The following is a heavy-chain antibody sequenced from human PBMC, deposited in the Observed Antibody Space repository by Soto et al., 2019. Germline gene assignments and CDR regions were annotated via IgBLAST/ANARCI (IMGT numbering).Heavy chain of an antibody. Sequence: GGSLRLSCAASGFTFDDYGMSWVRQAPGKGLEWVSGINWNGGSTGYADSVKGRFTISRDNAKNSLYLQMNSLRAEDTALYHCARDTKGSSYWYFDLWGRGTLVTVSS. CDR1: GFTFDDYG. CDR3: ARDTKGSSYWYFDL. V-gene: IGHV3-20*01. D-gene: IGHD6-6*01. J-gene: IGHJ2*01. CDR2: INWNGGST.